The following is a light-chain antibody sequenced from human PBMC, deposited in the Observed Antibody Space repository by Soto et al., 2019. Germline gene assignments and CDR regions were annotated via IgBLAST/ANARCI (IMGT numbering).Light chain of an antibody. Sequence: QSVLTQPPSVSGAPGQRVTISCTGSSSNIGAGYDVHWYQQLPGTAPKLLIYGNSNRPSGVPDRFSGSKSGTSASLAITGFQAEDEADYYCHAHGSSLSGGVFGGGTK. CDR3: HAHGSSLSGGV. J-gene: IGLJ3*02. CDR1: SSNIGAGYD. CDR2: GNS. V-gene: IGLV1-40*01.